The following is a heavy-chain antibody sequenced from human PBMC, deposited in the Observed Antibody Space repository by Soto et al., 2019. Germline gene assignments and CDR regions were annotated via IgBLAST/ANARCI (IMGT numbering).Heavy chain of an antibody. CDR1: GGTFSSYA. J-gene: IGHJ5*02. V-gene: IGHV1-69*13. Sequence: ASVKVSCKASGGTFSSYAISWVRQAPGQGLEWMGGIIPIFGTANYAQKFQGRVTITADESTSTAYMELSSLRSEDTAVYYCARDDLGPTATNWFDPCGQGTLVTVSS. CDR3: ARDDLGPTATNWFDP. D-gene: IGHD1-1*01. CDR2: IIPIFGTA.